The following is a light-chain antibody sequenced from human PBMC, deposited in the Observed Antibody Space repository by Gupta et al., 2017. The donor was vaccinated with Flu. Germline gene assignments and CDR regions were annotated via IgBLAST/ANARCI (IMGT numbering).Light chain of an antibody. V-gene: IGKV3-20*01. CDR1: QSVSSSY. J-gene: IGKJ3*01. Sequence: GTLSLSPGERATRSCRASQSVSSSYLAWYQQKLGQAPRLLIYGASIRATGIPDRFSGSGSGTDFTLTVSRLEPEDFAVYYCQQYGSSPTTFGPGTKVDIK. CDR2: GAS. CDR3: QQYGSSPTT.